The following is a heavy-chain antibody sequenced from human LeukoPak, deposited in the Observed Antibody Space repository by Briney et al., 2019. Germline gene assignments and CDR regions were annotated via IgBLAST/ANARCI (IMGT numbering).Heavy chain of an antibody. CDR2: IYPSGST. V-gene: IGHV4-4*07. CDR3: ARDVDYYYESTRGAFDI. CDR1: GGPFSRYY. D-gene: IGHD3-22*01. J-gene: IGHJ3*02. Sequence: SETLSLTCTVSGGPFSRYYWSCIPQPAGKALEGIRHIYPSGSTNYNPSLKSRVTMSVDTSKNQFSLKLSSVTAADTAVYYCARDVDYYYESTRGAFDIWGQGTMVTVSS.